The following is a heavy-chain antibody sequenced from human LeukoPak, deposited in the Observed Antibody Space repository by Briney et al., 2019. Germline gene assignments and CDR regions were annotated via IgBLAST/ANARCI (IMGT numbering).Heavy chain of an antibody. J-gene: IGHJ4*02. D-gene: IGHD3-22*01. V-gene: IGHV3-21*01. CDR2: ISSSSSYI. CDR3: ARAYSYYYYDSSGFY. Sequence: GGSLRLSCAASGFTFSSYNMNWVRQAPGKGLEWVSSISSSSSYIYYADSVKGRFTISRDNAKNSLYLQMNSPRVEDTAVYYCARAYSYYYYDSSGFYWGQGTLVTVSS. CDR1: GFTFSSYN.